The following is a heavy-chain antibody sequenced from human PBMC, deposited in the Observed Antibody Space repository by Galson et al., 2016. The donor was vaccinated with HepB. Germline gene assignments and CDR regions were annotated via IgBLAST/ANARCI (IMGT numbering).Heavy chain of an antibody. J-gene: IGHJ6*02. CDR2: KWFDEGSK. CDR1: NFTFRSYD. CDR3: ALNGMDV. V-gene: IGHV3-33*01. Sequence: SLRLSCATSNFTFRSYDIHWVRQAPGTGLEWVAVKWFDEGSKYYADSVKGRFSISRDNSKNTLYLQMNSLRAEDTAVYYCALNGMDVWGQGITVTVSS.